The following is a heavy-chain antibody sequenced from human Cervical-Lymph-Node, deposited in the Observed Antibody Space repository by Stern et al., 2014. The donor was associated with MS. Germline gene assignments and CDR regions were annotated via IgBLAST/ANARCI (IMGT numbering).Heavy chain of an antibody. V-gene: IGHV4-59*01. D-gene: IGHD1-26*01. CDR2: IYYSGST. CDR3: AISLGAAGRSYGMDV. Sequence: QVQLQESGPGLVKPSETLSLTCTVSGGSISSYYWSWIRQPPGKGMEWIGYIYYSGSTNYNPSLKSRVTISVDTSKNQFPLKLSSVTAADTAVYYCAISLGAAGRSYGMDVWGQGTTVTVSS. CDR1: GGSISSYY. J-gene: IGHJ6*02.